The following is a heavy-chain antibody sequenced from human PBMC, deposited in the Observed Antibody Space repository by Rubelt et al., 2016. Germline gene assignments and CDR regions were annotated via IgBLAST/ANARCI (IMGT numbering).Heavy chain of an antibody. D-gene: IGHD3-22*01. CDR3: ARAVSYYDSSGYGYYYYMDV. CDR1: GGSISSSSYY. Sequence: QLQLQESGPGLVKPSETLSLTCTVSGGSISSSSYYWGWIRQPPGKGLEWIGSTYYSGSTYYNPSLKSRVTISVDTSKNQFSLKLSSVTAADTAVYYCARAVSYYDSSGYGYYYYMDVWGKGTTVTVSS. V-gene: IGHV4-39*07. J-gene: IGHJ6*03. CDR2: TYYSGST.